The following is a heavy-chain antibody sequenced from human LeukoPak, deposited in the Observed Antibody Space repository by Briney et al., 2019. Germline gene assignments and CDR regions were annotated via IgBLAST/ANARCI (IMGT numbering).Heavy chain of an antibody. CDR3: ARHFMVAEPTGGFGFEY. CDR1: GGSISSYY. J-gene: IGHJ4*02. D-gene: IGHD4/OR15-4a*01. Sequence: SETLSLTCTVSGGSISSYYWSWIRQPPGKGLEWIGYIYYSGSTNYNPSLKSRVTISVDTSKNQFSLKLSSVTAADTAVYHCARHFMVAEPTGGFGFEYWGQGTLVTVSS. V-gene: IGHV4-59*08. CDR2: IYYSGST.